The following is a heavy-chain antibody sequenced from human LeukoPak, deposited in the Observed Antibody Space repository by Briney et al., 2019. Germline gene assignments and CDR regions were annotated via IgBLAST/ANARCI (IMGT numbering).Heavy chain of an antibody. J-gene: IGHJ4*02. V-gene: IGHV1-8*01. Sequence: ASVKVSCKASGYTFTSYDINWVRQASGQGLEWMGWMNPNSGNAGYAQKFQGRITMTRNTFISTAYMELSSLTSEDTAVYYCAMVWGSVDYCGQGTLVTVSS. D-gene: IGHD7-27*01. CDR3: AMVWGSVDY. CDR2: MNPNSGNA. CDR1: GYTFTSYD.